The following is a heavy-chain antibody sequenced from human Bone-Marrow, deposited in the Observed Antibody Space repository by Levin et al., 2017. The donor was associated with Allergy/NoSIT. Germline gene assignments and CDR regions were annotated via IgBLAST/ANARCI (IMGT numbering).Heavy chain of an antibody. CDR3: ARALRKTISSSWMGYYYYYDGMDV. Sequence: PGGSLRLSCAASGFTFSSYAMHWVRQAPGKGLEWVAVISYDGSNKYYADSVKGRFTISRDNSKNTLYLQMNSLRAEDTAVYYCARALRKTISSSWMGYYYYYDGMDVWGQGTTVTVSS. CDR2: ISYDGSNK. J-gene: IGHJ6*02. D-gene: IGHD6-13*01. V-gene: IGHV3-30-3*01. CDR1: GFTFSSYA.